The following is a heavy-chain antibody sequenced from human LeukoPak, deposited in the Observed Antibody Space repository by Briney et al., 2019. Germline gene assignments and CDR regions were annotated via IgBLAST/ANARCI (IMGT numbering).Heavy chain of an antibody. J-gene: IGHJ1*01. CDR1: GYSFTNNW. Sequence: GESLKISCKCSGYSFTNNWIGWVRQMPGKGLEWMWIILPGDSDTRYSPSFQSQVTISADKSINAAYVQWSSLKASDTAMYYCATYAGTSSKYFHHWGQGTLVTVSS. V-gene: IGHV5-51*01. D-gene: IGHD3-10*01. CDR2: ILPGDSDT. CDR3: ATYAGTSSKYFHH.